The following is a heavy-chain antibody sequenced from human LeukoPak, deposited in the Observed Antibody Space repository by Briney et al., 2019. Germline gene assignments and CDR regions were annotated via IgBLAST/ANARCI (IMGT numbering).Heavy chain of an antibody. CDR2: IRANGETT. Sequence: PGGSLRLSCAASGFTFTHYGMNWVRQAHGKGLEWVSGIRANGETTYYADCVRGRFTISRDNSRSMVWLQMNSLTAEDTAMYCCGRDLNWGAFDIRGLGTLVTVSS. J-gene: IGHJ3*02. V-gene: IGHV3-23*01. D-gene: IGHD7-27*01. CDR1: GFTFTHYG. CDR3: GRDLNWGAFDI.